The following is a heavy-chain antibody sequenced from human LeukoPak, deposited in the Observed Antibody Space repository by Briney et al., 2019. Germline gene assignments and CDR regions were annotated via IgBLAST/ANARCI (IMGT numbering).Heavy chain of an antibody. Sequence: GGSLRLSCAASGFTFSSYAMRWVRQAPGKGLEWVSAISGSGGSTYYADSVKGRFTISRDNSKNTLYLQTNSLRAEDTAVYYCVKKPPYYGSGSYFDYWGQGTLVTVSS. J-gene: IGHJ4*02. CDR3: VKKPPYYGSGSYFDY. D-gene: IGHD3-10*01. V-gene: IGHV3-23*01. CDR1: GFTFSSYA. CDR2: ISGSGGST.